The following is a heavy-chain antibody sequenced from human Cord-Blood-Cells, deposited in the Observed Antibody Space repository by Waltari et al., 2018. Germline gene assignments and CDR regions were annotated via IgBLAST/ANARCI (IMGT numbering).Heavy chain of an antibody. Sequence: QVQLVESGGGVVQPGRSLRLSCAASGFTFSSYGMHWVRQAPGKGLEWVAVISYDGINKYYADSVKGRFTISRDNSKNTLYLQMNSLRAEDTAVYYCAKSLGVVVVAADYWGQGTLVTVSS. CDR2: ISYDGINK. CDR1: GFTFSSYG. V-gene: IGHV3-30*18. D-gene: IGHD2-15*01. CDR3: AKSLGVVVVAADY. J-gene: IGHJ4*02.